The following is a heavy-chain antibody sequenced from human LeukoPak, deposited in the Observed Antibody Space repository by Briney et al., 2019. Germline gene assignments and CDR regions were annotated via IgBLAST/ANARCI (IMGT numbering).Heavy chain of an antibody. CDR1: GDSIISYY. J-gene: IGHJ4*02. V-gene: IGHV4-4*07. Sequence: SETLSLTCTVSGDSIISYYWNWIRHPAGKGLEWIGRLHSSGSTNYSPSLNSRVTLSLDTSKTQLSLSLSSVTAADTAVYYCARKSLRQNYFDSWGQGILVTVSS. CDR3: ARKSLRQNYFDS. CDR2: LHSSGST.